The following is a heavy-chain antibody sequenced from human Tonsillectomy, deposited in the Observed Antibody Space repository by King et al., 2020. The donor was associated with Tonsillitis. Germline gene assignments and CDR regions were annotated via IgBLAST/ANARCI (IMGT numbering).Heavy chain of an antibody. J-gene: IGHJ3*02. CDR1: GYTFTGYH. CDR3: AKIGTAYGAFDI. Sequence: QLVQSGAEVKKPGASVKVSCKASGYTFTGYHMHWVRQARGQGLEWMGWISPNSGGTNYAQMFQGRVTMTRDTSITTAYMEWSGLRSDDTAVYYCAKIGTAYGAFDIWGQGTMVTVSS. D-gene: IGHD3-10*01. V-gene: IGHV1-2*02. CDR2: ISPNSGGT.